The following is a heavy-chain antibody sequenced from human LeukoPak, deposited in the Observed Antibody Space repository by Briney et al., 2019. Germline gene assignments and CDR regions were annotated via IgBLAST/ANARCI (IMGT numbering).Heavy chain of an antibody. Sequence: GGSLRLSCAASGFTFSSYSMNWVRQATGKGLEWVSYISSRSATIYYADSVKGRFTISRDNAKNSLYLQMNSLRAEDTAIYYCARGLGNYAYYDAFDIWGQGTMVTVSS. J-gene: IGHJ3*02. D-gene: IGHD3-16*01. CDR2: ISSRSATI. CDR1: GFTFSSYS. CDR3: ARGLGNYAYYDAFDI. V-gene: IGHV3-48*01.